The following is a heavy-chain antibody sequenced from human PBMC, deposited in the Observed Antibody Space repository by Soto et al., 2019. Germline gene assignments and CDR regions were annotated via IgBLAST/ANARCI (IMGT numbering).Heavy chain of an antibody. CDR1: GFTFIRYA. Sequence: GSLRLSCAACGFTFIRYAMSWVRQAPGEGLEWVSGNTGSGGSAYYADSVKGRFTISRDNSENTLYLQMNSLRAEDTAVYYCVKAWTYYYDTSGPHFDYWGQGTLVTVSS. D-gene: IGHD3-22*01. CDR3: VKAWTYYYDTSGPHFDY. V-gene: IGHV3-23*01. CDR2: NTGSGGSA. J-gene: IGHJ4*02.